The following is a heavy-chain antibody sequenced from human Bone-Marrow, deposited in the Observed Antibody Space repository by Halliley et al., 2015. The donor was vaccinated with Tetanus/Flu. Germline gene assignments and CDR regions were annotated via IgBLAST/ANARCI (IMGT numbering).Heavy chain of an antibody. Sequence: KGRGWVANIDQGGSEEHYVDSLKGRFTVSRDNAKNSLYLQMNSLIHEDTAVYYCVRGGSWHRPWSQGTLVTVSS. V-gene: IGHV3-7*03. CDR3: VRGGSWHRP. CDR2: IDQGGSEE. D-gene: IGHD3-10*01. J-gene: IGHJ5*02.